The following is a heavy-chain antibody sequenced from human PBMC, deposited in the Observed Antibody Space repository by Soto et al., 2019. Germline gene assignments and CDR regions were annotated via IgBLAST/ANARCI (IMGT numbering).Heavy chain of an antibody. D-gene: IGHD2-2*01. Sequence: QVQLVQSGAEVKKPGSSVKVSCKASGGTFSSYAISWVRQAPGQGLEWMGGIIPIFGTANYAQKFQGRVTITADESTSTAYMELCSLRSEDTAVYYCARGAVVPAAMRGYYYYYGMDVWGQGTTVTVSS. J-gene: IGHJ6*02. CDR1: GGTFSSYA. CDR3: ARGAVVPAAMRGYYYYYGMDV. V-gene: IGHV1-69*01. CDR2: IIPIFGTA.